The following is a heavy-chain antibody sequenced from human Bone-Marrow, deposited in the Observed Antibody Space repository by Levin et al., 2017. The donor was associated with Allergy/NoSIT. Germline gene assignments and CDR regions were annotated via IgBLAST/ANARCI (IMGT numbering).Heavy chain of an antibody. D-gene: IGHD6-13*01. CDR2: IKSKTDGGTI. Sequence: NSGGSLRLSCAASGFSFSNAWMSWARQAPGKGLEWVGRIKSKTDGGTIEYAAPVKGRFTISRDDSKNTLYLQMNSLKTEDTAVYYCTTYNSSWYYFDYWGQGTLVTVSS. J-gene: IGHJ4*02. CDR3: TTYNSSWYYFDY. V-gene: IGHV3-15*01. CDR1: GFSFSNAW.